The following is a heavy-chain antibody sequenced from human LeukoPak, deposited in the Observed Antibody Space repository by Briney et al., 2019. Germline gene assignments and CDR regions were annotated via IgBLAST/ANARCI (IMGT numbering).Heavy chain of an antibody. V-gene: IGHV1-24*01. J-gene: IGHJ6*03. CDR3: ATAEAYCGGDCYSSPYYYMDV. CDR2: FDPEDGET. D-gene: IGHD2-21*01. CDR1: GYTLTELS. Sequence: ASVKVSCKVSGYTLTELSMHWARQAPGKGLEWMGGFDPEDGETIYAQKFQGRVTMTEDTSTDTAYMELSSLRSEDTAVYYCATAEAYCGGDCYSSPYYYMDVWGKGTTVTVSS.